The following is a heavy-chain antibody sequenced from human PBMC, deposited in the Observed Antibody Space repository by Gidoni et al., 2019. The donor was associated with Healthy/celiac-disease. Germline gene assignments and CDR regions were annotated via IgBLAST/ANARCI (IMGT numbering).Heavy chain of an antibody. CDR3: AKGRGGIGSSSWPFDY. V-gene: IGHV3-9*01. Sequence: EVQLVESGGGLVQPGRSLRLSCAASGFTFDDYAMHWVRQAPGKGLEWVSGISWNSGSIGYADSVKGRFTISRDNAKNSLYLQMNSLRAEDTALYYCAKGRGGIGSSSWPFDYWGQGTLVTVSS. J-gene: IGHJ4*02. CDR1: GFTFDDYA. D-gene: IGHD6-13*01. CDR2: ISWNSGSI.